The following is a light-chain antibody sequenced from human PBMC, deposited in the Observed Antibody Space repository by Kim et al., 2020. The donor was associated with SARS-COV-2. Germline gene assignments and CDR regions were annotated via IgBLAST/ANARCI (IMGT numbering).Light chain of an antibody. CDR2: YAS. CDR3: QQVINYPIT. Sequence: AIQLTQSPSSLSASVGDTVTITCRASQGISSKLAWYQHNPGKAPNLLIYYASTLRSGVPSRFSGSGSGTDFTLTISSLQPEDFATYYCQQVINYPITFGQGTRLEIK. J-gene: IGKJ5*01. CDR1: QGISSK. V-gene: IGKV1D-13*01.